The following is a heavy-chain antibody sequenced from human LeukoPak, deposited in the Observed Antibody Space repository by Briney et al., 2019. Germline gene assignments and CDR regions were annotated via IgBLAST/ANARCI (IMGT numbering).Heavy chain of an antibody. Sequence: GASVKVSCKASGYTFTSYDINWVRQAPGQGLEWMGWINPNSGGTNYAQKFQDRVTMTRDTSITTAYMELSRLRSDDTAVYYCARDRSPGRTTVTDYWGQGTLVTVSS. CDR3: ARDRSPGRTTVTDY. J-gene: IGHJ4*02. D-gene: IGHD4-17*01. CDR1: GYTFTSYD. V-gene: IGHV1-2*02. CDR2: INPNSGGT.